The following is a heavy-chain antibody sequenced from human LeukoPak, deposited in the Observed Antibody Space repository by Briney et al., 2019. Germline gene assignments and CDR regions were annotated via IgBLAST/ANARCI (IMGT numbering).Heavy chain of an antibody. D-gene: IGHD5-18*01. CDR2: ISSSSSYI. Sequence: GGSLRLSCAASGFTFSSYSMNWVRQAPGKELEWVSSISSSSSYIYYADSVKGRFTISRDNAKNSLYLQMNSLRAEGTPVYYCARDGRGYSYGGLDAFDIWGQGTMVTVSS. V-gene: IGHV3-21*01. CDR1: GFTFSSYS. J-gene: IGHJ3*02. CDR3: ARDGRGYSYGGLDAFDI.